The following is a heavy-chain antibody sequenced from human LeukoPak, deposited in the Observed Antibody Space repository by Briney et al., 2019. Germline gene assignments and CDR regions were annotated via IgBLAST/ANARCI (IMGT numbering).Heavy chain of an antibody. J-gene: IGHJ6*03. CDR1: GGSITSFY. D-gene: IGHD5-12*01. V-gene: IGHV4-59*01. Sequence: SETLSLTCTVSGGSITSFYWSWIRQPPGKGLEWIGYIYYTGSTNHNPSLKSRVTISVDTSKNQFSLKLSSVTAADTAVYYCARVVYSGYDFRGAMDVWGKGTTVTVSS. CDR2: IYYTGST. CDR3: ARVVYSGYDFRGAMDV.